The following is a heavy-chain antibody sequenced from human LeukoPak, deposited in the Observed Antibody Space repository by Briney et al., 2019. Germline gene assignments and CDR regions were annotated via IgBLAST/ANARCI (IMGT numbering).Heavy chain of an antibody. D-gene: IGHD3-10*01. J-gene: IGHJ4*02. CDR3: ASGRLWFGELLSFDY. Sequence: GGSLRLSCAASGFTLRSHWMHWVRQAPGKGLVWVSRINTDGSNIKYVDSVKGRFTISRDNSKNTLYLQMNSLRAEDTAVYYCASGRLWFGELLSFDYWGQGTLVTVSS. CDR1: GFTLRSHW. CDR2: INTDGSNI. V-gene: IGHV3-74*03.